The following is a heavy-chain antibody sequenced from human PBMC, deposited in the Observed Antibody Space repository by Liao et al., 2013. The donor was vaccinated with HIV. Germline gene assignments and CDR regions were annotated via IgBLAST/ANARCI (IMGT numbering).Heavy chain of an antibody. CDR2: IYTSGST. CDR1: GGSISTGSYY. V-gene: IGHV4-61*02. CDR3: ARGLRRLPGVCAY. Sequence: QVQLQESGPGLVKASQTLSLTCTVSGGSISTGSYYWSWIRQPAGKGLEWIGRIYTSGSTNYNPSLKSRVTMSVDTSKNQFSLKLSSVTAADTAVYYCARGLRRLPGVCAYWGQGTLVTGLL. J-gene: IGHJ4*02. D-gene: IGHD5-12*01.